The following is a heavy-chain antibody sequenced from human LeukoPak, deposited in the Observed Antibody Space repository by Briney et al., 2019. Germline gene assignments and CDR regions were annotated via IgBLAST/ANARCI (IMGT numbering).Heavy chain of an antibody. J-gene: IGHJ4*02. CDR1: GGSISSGSYY. V-gene: IGHV4-61*02. Sequence: SETLSLTCTVSGGSISSGSYYWSWIRQPAGKGLEWIGRIYTSGSTNYNPSLKSRVTISVDTSKNQFSLKLSSVTAADTAVYYCARGRYGSGSYLGYWGQGTLVTVSS. CDR3: ARGRYGSGSYLGY. D-gene: IGHD3-10*01. CDR2: IYTSGST.